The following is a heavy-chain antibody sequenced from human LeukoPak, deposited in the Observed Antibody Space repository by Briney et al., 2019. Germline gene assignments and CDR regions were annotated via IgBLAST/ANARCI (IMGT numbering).Heavy chain of an antibody. D-gene: IGHD3-22*01. CDR2: FDPEDGET. CDR1: GYTLTELS. V-gene: IGHV1-24*01. Sequence: ASVKVSCKVSGYTLTELSMHWVRQAPGKGLEWMGGFDPEDGETIYAQKFQGRVTMTEDTSTDTAYMELSSLRSEDTAAYYCATRDYDSSGSFDYWGQGTLVTVSS. CDR3: ATRDYDSSGSFDY. J-gene: IGHJ4*02.